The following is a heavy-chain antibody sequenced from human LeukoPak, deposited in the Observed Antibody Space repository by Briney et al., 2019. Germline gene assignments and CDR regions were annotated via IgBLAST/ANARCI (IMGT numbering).Heavy chain of an antibody. CDR1: GLSFSSFA. CDR3: AKASWVSSTDAVR. D-gene: IGHD3-16*01. V-gene: IGHV3-23*01. Sequence: GGSLRLSCAASGLSFSSFAMSWVRQGPARGLERVSSFRGNGETFYADSVKGRFTLSSDSSRNTVYFQLNNLRVEDTAIYYCAKASWVSSTDAVRWGQGTLVTVSS. J-gene: IGHJ4*02. CDR2: FRGNGET.